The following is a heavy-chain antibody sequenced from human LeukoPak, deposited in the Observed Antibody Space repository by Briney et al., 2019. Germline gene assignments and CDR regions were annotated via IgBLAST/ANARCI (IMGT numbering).Heavy chain of an antibody. CDR3: AREGPSGMSRGSSWFY. CDR1: GGTFSSYA. D-gene: IGHD6-13*01. V-gene: IGHV1-69*13. J-gene: IGHJ4*02. CDR2: IIPIFGTA. Sequence: GASVKVSCKASGGTFSSYAISWVRQAPGQGLEWMGGIIPIFGTANYAQKFQGRVTITADESTSTAYMELSSLRSEDTAVYYCAREGPSGMSRGSSWFYWGQGTLVTVSS.